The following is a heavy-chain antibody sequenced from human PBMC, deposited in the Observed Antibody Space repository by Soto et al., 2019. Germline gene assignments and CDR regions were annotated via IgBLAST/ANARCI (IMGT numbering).Heavy chain of an antibody. J-gene: IGHJ4*02. V-gene: IGHV3-9*01. CDR2: INWNSGAM. Sequence: EVQLVESGGGLVQPGTSPRLSCAASGFIFDDYAMNWVRQAPGKGLEWVSGINWNSGAMVYVDSVKGRFTISRDNAKNSLYLQMNSLRPEDTAFYFCAKGTEYGVVLMSTFDYWGQGTLVTVSS. CDR3: AKGTEYGVVLMSTFDY. D-gene: IGHD3-3*01. CDR1: GFIFDDYA.